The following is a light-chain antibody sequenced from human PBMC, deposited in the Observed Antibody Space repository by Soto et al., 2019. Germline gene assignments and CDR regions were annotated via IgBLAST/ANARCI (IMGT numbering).Light chain of an antibody. CDR1: QSIDNY. J-gene: IGKJ1*01. CDR2: AAS. V-gene: IGKV1-39*01. CDR3: QQSYSSPET. Sequence: DIQMTQSPSSLSASVGDRVTITCRASQSIDNYLNWYQQKPGKAPNLLIYAASTILSGVPSRFSGRGSATHFTLTISSLQPEDFATYYCQQSYSSPETFGQGTKVEIK.